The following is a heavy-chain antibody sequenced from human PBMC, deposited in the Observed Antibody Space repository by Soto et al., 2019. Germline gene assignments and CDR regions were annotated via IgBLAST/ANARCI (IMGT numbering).Heavy chain of an antibody. J-gene: IGHJ4*02. CDR2: ISDGDGAT. CDR1: GFAFSDYA. D-gene: IGHD3-16*01. V-gene: IGHV3-23*01. CDR3: AKGRTFFDF. Sequence: EVHLLESGGGLVQPGGSLRLSCAASGFAFSDYAMTWVRQAPGKGLEWVSDISDGDGATHYADSVKGRFTISRDDSKNTLYLQMDSLRAEDAAVYYCAKGRTFFDFWGQGTLVTVPS.